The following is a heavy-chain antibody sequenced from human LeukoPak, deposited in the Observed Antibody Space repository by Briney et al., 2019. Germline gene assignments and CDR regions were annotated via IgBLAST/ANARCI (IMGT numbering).Heavy chain of an antibody. CDR3: AREDDRVVFVDY. J-gene: IGHJ4*02. D-gene: IGHD3-3*01. CDR1: GFTFSSYV. Sequence: PGGSLRLSCAASGFTFSSYVMHWVRQAPGKGLVWVSRIFSGGSSTKYADSVKGRFTISRDNAKNTLYLQMNSLSAEDTAVYYCAREDDRVVFVDYWGQGALVTVSS. V-gene: IGHV3-74*01. CDR2: IFSGGSST.